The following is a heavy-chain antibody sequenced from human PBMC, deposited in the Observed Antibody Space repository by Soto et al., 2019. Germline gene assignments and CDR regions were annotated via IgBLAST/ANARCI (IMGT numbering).Heavy chain of an antibody. CDR1: GFTFNTYS. CDR3: ARDGRXRSAYSSENYYFSGMDV. CDR2: ISSSSSTI. D-gene: IGHD2-21*01. V-gene: IGHV3-48*02. Sequence: PGGSLRLSCAASGFTFNTYSVNWVRQAPGKGLEWVSYISSSSSTIYYADSLKGRFTISRDNAKNSLYLQMNSLRDEDTAVYFCARDGRXRSAYSSENYYFSGMDVWGQGTTVTVSS. J-gene: IGHJ6*02.